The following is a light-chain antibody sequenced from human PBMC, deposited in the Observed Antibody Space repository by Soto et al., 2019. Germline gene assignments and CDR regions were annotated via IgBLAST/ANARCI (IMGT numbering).Light chain of an antibody. CDR1: SGDIGSYNR. J-gene: IGLJ1*01. V-gene: IGLV2-14*01. CDR2: EVT. Sequence: QCLLTQPSSVSVSPGQSITISCTGTSGDIGSYNRVSWYQQHPGKAPKLIIYEVTDRPSGVSNRFSGSKSGNTASLTISGLQAEDEAEYYCSSYTNINTRACVFGTGTKVTVL. CDR3: SSYTNINTRACV.